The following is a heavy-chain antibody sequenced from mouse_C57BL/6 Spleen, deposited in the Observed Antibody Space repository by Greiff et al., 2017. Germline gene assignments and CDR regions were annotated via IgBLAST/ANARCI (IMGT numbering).Heavy chain of an antibody. V-gene: IGHV5-6*01. Sequence: EVQVVESGGDLVKPGGSLKLSCAASGFTFSSYGMSWVRQTPDKRLEWVATISSGGSYTYYPDSVKGQFTITRDNAKNTLYLQLSSLKSEDTAMYYCARHNYSGSSYGFDYWGQGTTLTVSS. CDR2: ISSGGSYT. J-gene: IGHJ2*01. CDR3: ARHNYSGSSYGFDY. D-gene: IGHD1-1*01. CDR1: GFTFSSYG.